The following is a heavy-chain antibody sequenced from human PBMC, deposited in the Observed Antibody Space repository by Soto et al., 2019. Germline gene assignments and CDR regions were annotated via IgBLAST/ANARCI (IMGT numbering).Heavy chain of an antibody. D-gene: IGHD6-19*01. CDR1: GGSVSSGSYY. CDR3: ARWVAVAGIVRRPTYFDY. V-gene: IGHV4-61*01. Sequence: PSETLSLTCTVSGGSVSSGSYYWSWIRQPPGKGLEWIGYIYYSGSTNYNPSLKSRVTISVDTSKNQFSLKLSSVTAADTAVYYCARWVAVAGIVRRPTYFDYWGKGTLVPVAS. J-gene: IGHJ4*02. CDR2: IYYSGST.